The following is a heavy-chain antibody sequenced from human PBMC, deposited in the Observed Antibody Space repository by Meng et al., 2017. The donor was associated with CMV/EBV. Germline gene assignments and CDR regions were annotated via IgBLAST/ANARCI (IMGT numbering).Heavy chain of an antibody. CDR3: ARGRGVGDYVWGSYRSRGVYFDY. J-gene: IGHJ4*02. D-gene: IGHD3-16*02. CDR2: SNHSGRT. Sequence: LHPWCAGLFKPSETPARPCADYGGSFSGSYGRWTRQPPGKGLEWIAESNHSGRTNYNPSLKSRVTLSVDTSKNQFSLKLSSVTAADTAVDYCARGRGVGDYVWGSYRSRGVYFDYWGQGTLVTVSS. CDR1: GGSFSGSY. V-gene: IGHV4-34*01.